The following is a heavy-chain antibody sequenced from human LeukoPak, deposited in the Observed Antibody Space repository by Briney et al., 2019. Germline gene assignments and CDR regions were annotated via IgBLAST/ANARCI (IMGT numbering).Heavy chain of an antibody. CDR2: ISAYNGNT. J-gene: IGHJ5*02. D-gene: IGHD3-3*01. CDR1: GYTSTSYG. CDR3: ARDFRIFGGDWFDP. V-gene: IGHV1-18*01. Sequence: ASVKVSCKASGYTSTSYGISWVRQAPGQGLEWMGWISAYNGNTNYAQKLQGRVTMTTDTSTSTAYMELRSLRSDDTAVYYCARDFRIFGGDWFDPWGQGTLVTVSS.